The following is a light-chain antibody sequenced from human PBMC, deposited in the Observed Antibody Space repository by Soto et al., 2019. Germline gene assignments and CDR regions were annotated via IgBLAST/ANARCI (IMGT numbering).Light chain of an antibody. V-gene: IGKV3-11*01. Sequence: VLTQSPATLSLSPGERATLSCRASQTVSRYLAWYPQKPGQAPRLLVPYASTRATGIPARYSGRGSGTDYTLTISGREPEGGAEGYGQQGSTWPFLTFGGGTKVEI. CDR1: QTVSRY. CDR2: YAS. J-gene: IGKJ4*01. CDR3: QQGSTWPFLT.